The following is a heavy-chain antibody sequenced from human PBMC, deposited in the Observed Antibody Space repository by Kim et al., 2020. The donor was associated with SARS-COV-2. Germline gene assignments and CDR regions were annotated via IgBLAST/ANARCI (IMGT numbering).Heavy chain of an antibody. Sequence: GESLKISCKGSGYSFTSYWISWVRQMPGKGLEWMGRIDPSDSYTNYSPSFQGHVTISADKSISTAYLQWSSLKASDTAMYYCARHGGGEYYGSGSGSFDYWGQGTLVTVSS. V-gene: IGHV5-10-1*01. D-gene: IGHD3-10*01. CDR3: ARHGGGEYYGSGSGSFDY. CDR1: GYSFTSYW. CDR2: IDPSDSYT. J-gene: IGHJ4*02.